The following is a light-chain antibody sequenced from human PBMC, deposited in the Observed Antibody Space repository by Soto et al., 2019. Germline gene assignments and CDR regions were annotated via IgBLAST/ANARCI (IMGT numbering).Light chain of an antibody. CDR2: AAS. J-gene: IGKJ5*01. V-gene: IGKV1-39*01. CDR3: QKSYSTPIT. Sequence: DIQMTQSPSSLSASLGYTVTITCGASQSISSYLNWYQQKPGKAPKLLIYAASSLQSGVPSRFSVSGSGTDFTLTISSLQPEDFATYYCQKSYSTPITFGQGAQLEIK. CDR1: QSISSY.